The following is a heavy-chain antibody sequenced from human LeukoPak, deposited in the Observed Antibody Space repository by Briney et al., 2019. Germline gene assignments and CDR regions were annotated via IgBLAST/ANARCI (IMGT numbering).Heavy chain of an antibody. Sequence: GGSLRLSCAASGFTFSSYGMHWVRQAPGKGLEWVAFIRHDGSNKYYADSVKGRFTISRDNSKNTLYLQMNSLRAEDTAVYYCASLYYGDYDYWGQGTLVTVSS. V-gene: IGHV3-30*02. J-gene: IGHJ4*02. CDR2: IRHDGSNK. CDR1: GFTFSSYG. CDR3: ASLYYGDYDY. D-gene: IGHD4-17*01.